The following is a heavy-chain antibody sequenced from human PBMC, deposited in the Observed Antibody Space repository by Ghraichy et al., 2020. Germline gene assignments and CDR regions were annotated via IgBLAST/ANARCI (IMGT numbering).Heavy chain of an antibody. J-gene: IGHJ6*02. CDR2: IYHSGST. V-gene: IGHV4-38-2*02. CDR1: GYSISSGYY. Sequence: SETLSLTCSVSGYSISSGYYCGWIRQPPGKGLEWIGSIYHSGSTYYNPSLKSLVTISVDTSKNQFSLKLSSVTAADTAIYYCAKASYSSAWHQDHYGMDGWGQGTTLTFSS. D-gene: IGHD6-19*01. CDR3: AKASYSSAWHQDHYGMDG.